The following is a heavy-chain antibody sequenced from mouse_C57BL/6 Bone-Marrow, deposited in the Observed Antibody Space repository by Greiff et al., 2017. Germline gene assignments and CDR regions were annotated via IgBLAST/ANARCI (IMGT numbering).Heavy chain of an antibody. CDR2: IDPADSYT. J-gene: IGHJ3*01. V-gene: IGHV1-50*01. CDR3: ARYYYGSIMFAY. CDR1: GYTFNSYW. Sequence: QVQLQQPGAELVKPGASVKLSCKASGYTFNSYWMQWVNQRPGQGLEWIGEIDPADSYTNYNQKFKGKATLTVDTSSSKAYMQLSSLPSEDSAVYYCARYYYGSIMFAYWGQGTLVTVSA. D-gene: IGHD1-1*01.